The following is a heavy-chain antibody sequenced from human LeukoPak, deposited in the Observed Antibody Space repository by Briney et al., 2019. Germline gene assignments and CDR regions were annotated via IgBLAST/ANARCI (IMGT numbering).Heavy chain of an antibody. J-gene: IGHJ6*02. V-gene: IGHV3-74*01. CDR2: INSDGSST. CDR3: ARHLCHGMDV. CDR1: GFTFSSYW. Sequence: PGGSLRLSCAASGFTFSSYWMHWVRQAPGKGLVWVSYINSDGSSTNYADSVKGRSTISRDNAKNTLYLQMNSLRVEDTAVYYCARHLCHGMDVWGQGTTVTVSS.